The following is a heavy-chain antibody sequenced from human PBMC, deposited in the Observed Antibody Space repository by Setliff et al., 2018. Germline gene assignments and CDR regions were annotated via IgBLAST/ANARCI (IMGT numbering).Heavy chain of an antibody. CDR2: INHSGST. J-gene: IGHJ4*02. D-gene: IGHD6-13*01. Sequence: TLSLTCAVYDGSFSGYYWSWIRQPPGKGLEWIGEINHSGSTNYNQSLKSRVTISVDTSKNQISLSLSSVTAADTAVFYCARGRGYSNTWYALPYFDCWGQGTLVTVSS. CDR3: ARGRGYSNTWYALPYFDC. V-gene: IGHV4-34*01. CDR1: DGSFSGYY.